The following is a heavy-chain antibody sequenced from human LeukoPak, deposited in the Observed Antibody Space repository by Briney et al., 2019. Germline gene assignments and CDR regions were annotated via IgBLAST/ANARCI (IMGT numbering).Heavy chain of an antibody. V-gene: IGHV3-53*01. D-gene: IGHD1-26*01. Sequence: PGGSLRLSCAASGFTVSSNYMSWVRQAPGKGLEWVSVLSSGGTTYYADSVKARFTISIDTSKNTLYLQMNSLRAEDTAIYYCARGGDIVGATRSAFDFWGQGTMVTVSS. CDR3: ARGGDIVGATRSAFDF. CDR2: LSSGGTT. J-gene: IGHJ3*01. CDR1: GFTVSSNY.